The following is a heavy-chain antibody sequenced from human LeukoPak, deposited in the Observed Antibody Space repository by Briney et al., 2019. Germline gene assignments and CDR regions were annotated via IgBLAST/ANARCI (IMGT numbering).Heavy chain of an antibody. CDR3: ARQFYYYGSGRKRWFDP. Sequence: SETLSLTCAVYGGSFSGYYWSWIRQPPGKGLEWIGEINHSGSTNYNPSLKSRVTISVDTSKTQFSLRLSSVTAADTAVYYCARQFYYYGSGRKRWFDPWGQGTLVTVSS. V-gene: IGHV4-34*01. J-gene: IGHJ5*02. CDR2: INHSGST. D-gene: IGHD3-10*01. CDR1: GGSFSGYY.